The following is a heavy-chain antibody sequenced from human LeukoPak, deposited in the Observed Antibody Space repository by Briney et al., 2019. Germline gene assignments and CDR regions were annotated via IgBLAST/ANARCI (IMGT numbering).Heavy chain of an antibody. D-gene: IGHD2-15*01. CDR3: ARAGVVAATPYYY. CDR1: GGSISSSSYY. Sequence: SETLSLTCTVSGGSISSSSYYWGWIRQPPGKGLEWIGSIYYSGSTYYNPSLKSQVTISVDTSKNQFSLKLSSVTAADTAVYYCARAGVVAATPYYYWGQGTLVTVSS. CDR2: IYYSGST. J-gene: IGHJ4*02. V-gene: IGHV4-39*07.